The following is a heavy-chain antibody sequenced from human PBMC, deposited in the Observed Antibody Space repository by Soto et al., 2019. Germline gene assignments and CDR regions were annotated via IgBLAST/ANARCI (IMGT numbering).Heavy chain of an antibody. J-gene: IGHJ6*02. V-gene: IGHV3-30*18. D-gene: IGHD6-6*01. CDR1: GFTFSSYG. Sequence: LRLSCAASGFTFSSYGMHWVRQAPGKGLEWVAVISYDGSNKYYADSVKGRFTISRDNSKNTLYLQMNSLRAEDTAVYYCAKGHSSSDYYYYYGMDVWGQGTTVTVSS. CDR3: AKGHSSSDYYYYYGMDV. CDR2: ISYDGSNK.